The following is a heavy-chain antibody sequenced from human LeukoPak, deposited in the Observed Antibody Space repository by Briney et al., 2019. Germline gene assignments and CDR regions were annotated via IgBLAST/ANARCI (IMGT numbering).Heavy chain of an antibody. D-gene: IGHD6-13*01. V-gene: IGHV1-46*01. CDR2: INPSGGST. CDR3: ATSQQLVIFDY. CDR1: GYTFTSYY. J-gene: IGHJ4*02. Sequence: GASVKVSCKASGYTFTSYYMHWVRQAPGQGLEGMGVINPSGGSTSYAQKFQGRVTMNRDRSTSKVYMELSSLRSEDTAVYYCATSQQLVIFDYWGQGTLVTVSS.